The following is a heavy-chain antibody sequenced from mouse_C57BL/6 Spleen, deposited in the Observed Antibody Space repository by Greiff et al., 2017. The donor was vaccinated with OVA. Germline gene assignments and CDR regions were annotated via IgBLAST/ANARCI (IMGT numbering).Heavy chain of an antibody. J-gene: IGHJ4*01. CDR3: TRTTVVAHYAMDY. Sequence: SGTVLARPGASVKMSCKTSGYTFTSYWMHWVKQRPGQGLEWIGAIYPGNSDTSYNQKFQGKAKLTAVPSASTAYMELSSLTNEDSAVYYCTRTTVVAHYAMDYWGQGTSVTVSS. V-gene: IGHV1-5*01. CDR2: IYPGNSDT. CDR1: GYTFTSYW. D-gene: IGHD1-1*01.